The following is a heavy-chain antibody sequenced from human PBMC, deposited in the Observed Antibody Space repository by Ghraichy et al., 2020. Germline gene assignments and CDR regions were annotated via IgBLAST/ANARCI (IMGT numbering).Heavy chain of an antibody. Sequence: SVKVSCKASGGTFSSHAISWVRQAPGQELEWMGRIIPIFGTANYAQKFQGRVTITADESTSTAYMELSSLRSEDTAVYYCARGGDDYYYMDVWGKGTTVTVSS. J-gene: IGHJ6*03. D-gene: IGHD3-16*01. CDR2: IIPIFGTA. V-gene: IGHV1-69*13. CDR1: GGTFSSHA. CDR3: ARGGDDYYYMDV.